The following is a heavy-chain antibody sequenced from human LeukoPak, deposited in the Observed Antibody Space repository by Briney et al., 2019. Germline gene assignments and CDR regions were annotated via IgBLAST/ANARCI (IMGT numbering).Heavy chain of an antibody. Sequence: GASVNVSCKASGYTFITYDILWVRQAAGQGLEWMGWLNPNNGHVGYIEKLQGRVTMTMDTSISTAYMELRSLRYDDTAVYYCARGPWFRSLVGYCANGICYPGYWGQGSLVTVSS. V-gene: IGHV1-8*01. CDR3: ARGPWFRSLVGYCANGICYPGY. CDR2: LNPNNGHV. CDR1: GYTFITYD. D-gene: IGHD2-8*01. J-gene: IGHJ4*02.